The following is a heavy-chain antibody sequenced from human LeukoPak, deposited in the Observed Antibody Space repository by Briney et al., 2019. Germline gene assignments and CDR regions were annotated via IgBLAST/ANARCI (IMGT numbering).Heavy chain of an antibody. Sequence: PSQTLSLTCTVSGGSISSGGYYWSWIRQHPGKGLEWIGYIYYSGSTNYNPSLKSRVTISVDTSKNQFSLKLSSVTAADTAVYYCARLPSRGLYYDILAPVWGQGTLVTVSS. V-gene: IGHV4-31*03. CDR2: IYYSGST. D-gene: IGHD3-9*01. CDR1: GGSISSGGYY. J-gene: IGHJ4*02. CDR3: ARLPSRGLYYDILAPV.